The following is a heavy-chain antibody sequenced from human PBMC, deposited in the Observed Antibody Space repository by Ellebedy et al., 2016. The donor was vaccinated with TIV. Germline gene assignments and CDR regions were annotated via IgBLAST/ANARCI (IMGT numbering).Heavy chain of an antibody. CDR1: GGSISSSSYY. J-gene: IGHJ3*02. CDR2: IYYSGST. CDR3: ARFVRATKAFDI. Sequence: MPSETLSLTCTVPGGSISSSSYYWGWIRLPPGKGLEWIGNIYYSGSTYYNPSLQNRVTISVDTSKNQFSLRLNSVTAADTAVYYCARFVRATKAFDIWGQGTMVTVSS. D-gene: IGHD5-12*01. V-gene: IGHV4-39*07.